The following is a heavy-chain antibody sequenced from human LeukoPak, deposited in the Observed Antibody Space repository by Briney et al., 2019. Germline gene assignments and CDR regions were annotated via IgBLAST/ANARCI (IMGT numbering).Heavy chain of an antibody. V-gene: IGHV4-39*02. CDR2: IYYSGTT. CDR3: ARDSSSWYFDY. Sequence: PSETLSLTCTVSGGSISSSNYYWGRLRQPPGKGLEWIGSIYYSGTTYYNPSLKSRVTIYVDTSKNQFSLKLSSVTAADTAVYYCARDSSSWYFDYWGQGTLVTVSS. D-gene: IGHD6-13*01. CDR1: GGSISSSNYY. J-gene: IGHJ4*02.